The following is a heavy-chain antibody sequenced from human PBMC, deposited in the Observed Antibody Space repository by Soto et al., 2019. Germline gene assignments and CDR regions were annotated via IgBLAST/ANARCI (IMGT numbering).Heavy chain of an antibody. Sequence: ASETLSLTCAVYCGSFSGYYWSWIRQPPGKGLEWIGEINHSGSTNYNPSLKSRVTISVDTSKNQFSLKLSSVTAADTAVYYCARGQGKRIAVAGRAWFDPWGQGTLVTVSS. D-gene: IGHD6-19*01. CDR3: ARGQGKRIAVAGRAWFDP. J-gene: IGHJ5*02. CDR2: INHSGST. CDR1: CGSFSGYY. V-gene: IGHV4-34*01.